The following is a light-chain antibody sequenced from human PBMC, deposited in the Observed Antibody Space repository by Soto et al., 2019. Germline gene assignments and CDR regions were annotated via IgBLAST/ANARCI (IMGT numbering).Light chain of an antibody. CDR3: SSFTSASTQV. V-gene: IGLV2-14*01. Sequence: QSVLTQPASVSGSPGQSITISCTGTSSDVGAYNYVSWYQQHPGKAPKLMIYDVSNRPSGVSNLFSGPKSGNTASLTISGLQAEDEADYYCSSFTSASTQVFGGGTKLTVL. CDR2: DVS. CDR1: SSDVGAYNY. J-gene: IGLJ2*01.